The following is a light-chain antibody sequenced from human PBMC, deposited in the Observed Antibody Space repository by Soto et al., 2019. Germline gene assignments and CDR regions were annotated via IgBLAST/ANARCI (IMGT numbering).Light chain of an antibody. J-gene: IGKJ1*01. V-gene: IGKV1-9*01. Sequence: DIQLTQSPSFLSASVGDRVTITCRASQGISSYLAWYQQQPGKAPKLLIYAASTLQSGVPSRFSGSGSGTEFTLTISSLQPEDFSTYYCQQLNSYPRTVGQGTKVEIK. CDR2: AAS. CDR1: QGISSY. CDR3: QQLNSYPRT.